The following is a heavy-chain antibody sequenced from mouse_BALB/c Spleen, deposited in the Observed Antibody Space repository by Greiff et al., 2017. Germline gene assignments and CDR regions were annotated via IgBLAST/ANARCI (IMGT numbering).Heavy chain of an antibody. CDR3: GGGDGYYLAWFAY. D-gene: IGHD2-3*01. J-gene: IGHJ3*01. CDR2: INPYNGDT. Sequence: EVQGVESGPELVKPGASVKISCKASGYSFTGYFMNWVKQSHGKSLEWIGRINPYNGDTFYNQKFKGKATLTVDKSSSTAHMELLSLTSEDSAVYYCGGGDGYYLAWFAYWGQGTLVTVSA. V-gene: IGHV1-37*01. CDR1: GYSFTGYF.